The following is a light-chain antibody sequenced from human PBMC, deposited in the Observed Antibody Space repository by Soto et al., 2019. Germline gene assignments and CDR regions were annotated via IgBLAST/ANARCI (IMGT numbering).Light chain of an antibody. CDR3: QHRANWPIT. V-gene: IGKV3-11*01. Sequence: PGARATLSCGASQRVRSHLVWYQQKPGQAPRLLIYDASNRATGIPARFSGSGSGTDFTLTISSLEPEDFAVYYCQHRANWPITFGGGTKVEIK. J-gene: IGKJ4*01. CDR2: DAS. CDR1: QRVRSH.